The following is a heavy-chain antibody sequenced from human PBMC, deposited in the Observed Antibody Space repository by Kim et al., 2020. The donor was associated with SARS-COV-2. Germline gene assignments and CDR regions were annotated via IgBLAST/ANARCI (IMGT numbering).Heavy chain of an antibody. D-gene: IGHD6-19*01. CDR1: GGTFSSYA. CDR3: AREMGYSSGWYGY. V-gene: IGHV1-69*04. Sequence: SVKVSCKASGGTFSSYAISWVRQAPGQGLEWMGRIIPIPGIANYAQKFQGRVTITADKSTSTAYMELSSLRSEDTAVYYCAREMGYSSGWYGYWGQGTLVTVSS. CDR2: IIPIPGIA. J-gene: IGHJ4*02.